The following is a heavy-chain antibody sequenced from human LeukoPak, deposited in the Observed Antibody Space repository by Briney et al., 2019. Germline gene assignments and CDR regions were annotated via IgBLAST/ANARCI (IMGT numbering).Heavy chain of an antibody. CDR1: GFTLSNAW. J-gene: IGHJ4*02. CDR3: AKGRVATIFS. CDR2: IKQDGSEK. V-gene: IGHV3-7*03. Sequence: GGSLRLSCAASGFTLSNAWMTWVRQAPGKGLEWVANIKQDGSEKSYVDSVKGRFTISRDNSKNTLYLQMSSLRAEDTAVYYCAKGRVATIFSWGQGTLVSVSS. D-gene: IGHD5-24*01.